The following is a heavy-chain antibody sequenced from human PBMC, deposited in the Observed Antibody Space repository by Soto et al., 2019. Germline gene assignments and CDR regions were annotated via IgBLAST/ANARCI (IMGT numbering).Heavy chain of an antibody. V-gene: IGHV3-33*01. CDR3: ARWIGAVGYSFDY. D-gene: IGHD3-3*01. Sequence: QVQLVESGGGVVQPGRSLRLSCAASGFTFSSYGMHWVRQAPGKGLEWVAVIWYDGSNKYYADSVKGRFTISRDNSKNTLYLQMNSLRAEDTAVYYCARWIGAVGYSFDYWGQGTLVTVSS. CDR2: IWYDGSNK. J-gene: IGHJ4*02. CDR1: GFTFSSYG.